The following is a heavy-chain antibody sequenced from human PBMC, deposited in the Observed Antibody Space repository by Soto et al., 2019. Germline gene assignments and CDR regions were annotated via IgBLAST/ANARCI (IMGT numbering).Heavy chain of an antibody. CDR3: AREGSSSPEYFDF. CDR1: GGSISSDDYY. CDR2: IYYTGRT. Sequence: PSDTLSLTCSVSGGSISSDDYYFTFLRQPPGEVLEWIGYIYYTGRTSSTPSLESRVTISIDTSKNQFSLKLSSVSAADTAVYYCAREGSSSPEYFDFWGTGTLVTSPQ. V-gene: IGHV4-30-4*02. J-gene: IGHJ4*02. D-gene: IGHD2-15*01.